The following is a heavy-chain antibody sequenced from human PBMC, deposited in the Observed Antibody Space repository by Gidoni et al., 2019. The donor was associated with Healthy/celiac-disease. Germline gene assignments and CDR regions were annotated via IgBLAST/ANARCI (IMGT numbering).Heavy chain of an antibody. CDR2: IYSGGST. Sequence: EVQLVESGGGLIQPGGSLRLSCAASGFTVSSNYMSWVRQAPGKGLEWVSVIYSGGSTYYADSVKGRFTISRDNSKNTLYLQMNSLRAEDTAVYYCARYHLVGSYYYGMDVWGQGTTVTVSS. D-gene: IGHD1-26*01. V-gene: IGHV3-53*01. J-gene: IGHJ6*02. CDR3: ARYHLVGSYYYGMDV. CDR1: GFTVSSNY.